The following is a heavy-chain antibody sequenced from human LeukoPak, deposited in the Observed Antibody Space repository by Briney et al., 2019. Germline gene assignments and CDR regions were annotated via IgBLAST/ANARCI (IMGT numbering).Heavy chain of an antibody. CDR1: GYTFTGYY. Sequence: GASVKVSCKASGYTFTGYYMRWVRQAPGQGLEWMGWINPNSGGTNYAQKFQGRVTMTRDTSISTAYMELSRLRSDDTAVYYCARVTYSSSWSLDCWGQGTLVTVSS. CDR2: INPNSGGT. D-gene: IGHD6-13*01. J-gene: IGHJ4*02. V-gene: IGHV1-2*02. CDR3: ARVTYSSSWSLDC.